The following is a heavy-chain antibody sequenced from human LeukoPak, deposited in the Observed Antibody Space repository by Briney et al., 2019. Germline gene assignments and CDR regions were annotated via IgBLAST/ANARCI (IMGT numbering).Heavy chain of an antibody. V-gene: IGHV3-21*01. CDR3: ARDHPAVAGTYYYYGMDV. CDR2: ISSSSSYI. Sequence: GGSLRLSCAASGFTFSSYSMNWVRQAPGKGLEWVSSISSSSSYIYYADSVKGRFTISRDNAKNSLYLQMNSLRAEDTAVYYCARDHPAVAGTYYYYGMDVWGQGTTVTVSS. CDR1: GFTFSSYS. J-gene: IGHJ6*02. D-gene: IGHD6-19*01.